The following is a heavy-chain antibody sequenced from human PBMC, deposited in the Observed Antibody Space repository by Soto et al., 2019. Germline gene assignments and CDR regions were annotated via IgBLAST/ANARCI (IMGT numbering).Heavy chain of an antibody. CDR2: ISAYNGNT. D-gene: IGHD1-26*01. J-gene: IGHJ4*02. V-gene: IGHV1-18*01. Sequence: QVQLVQSGAEVKKPGASVKVSCKASGYSFTRYYINWVRQAPGQGLEWMGWISAYNGNTHYEEKLQGRVTLTTDTSTSTAYMELRRLSSDDTAVYFCARGWQWDFLSDYWGQGTLVTFAS. CDR1: GYSFTRYY. CDR3: ARGWQWDFLSDY.